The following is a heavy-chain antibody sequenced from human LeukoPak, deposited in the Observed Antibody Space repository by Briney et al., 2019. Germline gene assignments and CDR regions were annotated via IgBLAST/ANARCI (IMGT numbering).Heavy chain of an antibody. CDR2: INPSGGST. D-gene: IGHD3-9*01. CDR3: ARGGRDDILTGYYLDWFDP. Sequence: ASVKVSCKASGYTFTGYYMHWVRQAPGQGLEWMGIINPSGGSTSYAQKFQGRVTMTRDTSTSTVYMELSSLRSEDTAVYYCARGGRDDILTGYYLDWFDPWGQGTLVTVSS. J-gene: IGHJ5*02. V-gene: IGHV1-46*01. CDR1: GYTFTGYY.